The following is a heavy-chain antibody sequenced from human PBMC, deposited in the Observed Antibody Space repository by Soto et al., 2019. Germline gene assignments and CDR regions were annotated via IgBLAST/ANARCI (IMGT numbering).Heavy chain of an antibody. D-gene: IGHD6-6*01. CDR2: IKPDGSGK. CDR1: GFTFRSNW. J-gene: IGHJ4*02. CDR3: ARDVGVQELDY. V-gene: IGHV3-7*01. Sequence: VGSLRLSCAASGFTFRSNWMSWVRQAPGRGLEWVANIKPDGSGKYYLDSVRGRFTISRDNAENSLFLQIDSLRVEDTAVYYCARDVGVQELDYWGQGTLVTVSS.